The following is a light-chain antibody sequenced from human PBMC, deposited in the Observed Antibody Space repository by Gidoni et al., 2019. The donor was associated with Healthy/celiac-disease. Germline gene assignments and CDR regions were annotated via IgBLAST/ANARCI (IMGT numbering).Light chain of an antibody. CDR3: QQYNNWPRVFT. CDR2: GAS. CDR1: QSVSSN. J-gene: IGKJ3*01. Sequence: EIVMTQSPATLSVSPGDRATLSCRASQSVSSNLAWYQQKPGQAPRLLIYGASTRATGIPARFSGSGSGTQFSLTISSLQSEDFAVYYCQQYNNWPRVFTFGPGTRVDIK. V-gene: IGKV3-15*01.